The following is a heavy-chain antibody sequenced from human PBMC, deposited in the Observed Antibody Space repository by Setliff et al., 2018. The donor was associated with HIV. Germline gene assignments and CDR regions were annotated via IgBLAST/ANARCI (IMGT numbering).Heavy chain of an antibody. CDR3: ARAEYSSHNFFDS. D-gene: IGHD5-18*01. CDR1: GYTFRNYA. J-gene: IGHJ4*02. CDR2: INAGNGNT. Sequence: ASVKVSCKASGYTFRNYAIHWVRQAPGQRLEWMGWINAGNGNTKYAQKFQGRVSITRDASASTAYMELSSLTSDDTAVYYCARAEYSSHNFFDSWGQGTLVTVSS. V-gene: IGHV1-3*01.